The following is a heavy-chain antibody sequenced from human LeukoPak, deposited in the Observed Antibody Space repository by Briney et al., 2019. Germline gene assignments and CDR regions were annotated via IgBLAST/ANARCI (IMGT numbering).Heavy chain of an antibody. CDR1: GYTFTSYG. V-gene: IGHV1-18*01. CDR2: ISAYNGNT. Sequence: GASVKVSCKASGYTFTSYGISWVRQAPGQGLEWMGWISAYNGNTNYAQKLQGRVTMTTDTSTSTAYMELRSLRSDDTAVYYCARDRIVVVPAAKAIWFDPWGQGTLVTVSS. J-gene: IGHJ5*02. CDR3: ARDRIVVVPAAKAIWFDP. D-gene: IGHD2-2*01.